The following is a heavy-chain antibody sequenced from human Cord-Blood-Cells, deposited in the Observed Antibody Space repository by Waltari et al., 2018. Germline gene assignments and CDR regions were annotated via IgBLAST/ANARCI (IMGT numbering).Heavy chain of an antibody. V-gene: IGHV1-2*02. CDR1: GYTFTGYY. Sequence: QVQLVQSGAEVKKPGASVKVSCQASGYTFTGYYMHWVRQAPGQGLEWMGWINPNSGGTSISTAYMELSRLRSDDTAVYYCARGRPSYYDFWSGYLNFDYWGQGTLVTVSS. J-gene: IGHJ4*02. CDR3: ARGRPSYYDFWSGYLNFDY. CDR2: INPNSGG. D-gene: IGHD3-3*01.